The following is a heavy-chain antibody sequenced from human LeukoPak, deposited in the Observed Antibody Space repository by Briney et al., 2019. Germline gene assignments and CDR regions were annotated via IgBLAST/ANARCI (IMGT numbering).Heavy chain of an antibody. CDR1: GFTFSNYI. J-gene: IGHJ4*02. CDR3: AREFSHYFDY. Sequence: GGSLRLSCAASGFTFSNYIMYWVRQAPGKGLEWVAVISYDGSNKYYADSVKGRFTNSRDNSKNTLYLQMNSLRAEDTAVYYCAREFSHYFDYWGQGTLVTVSS. V-gene: IGHV3-30-3*01. CDR2: ISYDGSNK.